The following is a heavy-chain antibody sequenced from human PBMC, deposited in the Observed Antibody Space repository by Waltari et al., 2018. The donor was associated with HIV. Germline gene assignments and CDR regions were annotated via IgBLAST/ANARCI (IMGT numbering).Heavy chain of an antibody. V-gene: IGHV3-15*01. CDR3: LTHYYDRGF. CDR1: GFTFTTGG. CDR2: IKSKSDGGTI. J-gene: IGHJ4*02. Sequence: VNLVESGGGLVEPGESLRLSCVASGFTFTTGGMNWVRRAPGKGLEWVGLIKSKSDGGTIEYATPVKGRFTISRDDSQNTVYLQMTNLKTEDTGVYYCLTHYYDRGFWGQGTLVSVSS. D-gene: IGHD3-22*01.